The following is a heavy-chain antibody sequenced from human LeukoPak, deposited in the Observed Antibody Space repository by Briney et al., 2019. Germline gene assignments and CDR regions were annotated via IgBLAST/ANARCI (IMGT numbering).Heavy chain of an antibody. CDR3: ARGVLWFGELTSPIDY. CDR2: INPNSGGT. CDR1: GYTFTGCY. Sequence: ASVKVSCKASGYTFTGCYMHWVRQAPGQGLEWMGWINPNSGGTNYAQKLQGRVTMTTDTSTSTAYMELRSLRSDDTAVYYCARGVLWFGELTSPIDYWGQGTLVTVSS. V-gene: IGHV1-2*02. D-gene: IGHD3-10*01. J-gene: IGHJ4*02.